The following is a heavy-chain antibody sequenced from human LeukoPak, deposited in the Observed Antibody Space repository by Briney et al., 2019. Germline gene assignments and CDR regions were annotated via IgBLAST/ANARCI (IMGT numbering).Heavy chain of an antibody. CDR1: GYTFTGYY. J-gene: IGHJ4*02. D-gene: IGHD3-10*01. Sequence: ASVKVSCKASGYTFTGYYMHWVRQAPGQGLEWMGWINPNSGGTSYAQKFQGRVTMTRDTSKNQFSLKLSSVTAADTAVYYCAREDITMVRGVTPYFDYWGQGTLVTVSS. V-gene: IGHV1-2*02. CDR2: INPNSGGT. CDR3: AREDITMVRGVTPYFDY.